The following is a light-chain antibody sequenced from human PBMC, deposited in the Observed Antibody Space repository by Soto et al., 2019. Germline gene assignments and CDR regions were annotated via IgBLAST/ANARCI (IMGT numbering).Light chain of an antibody. J-gene: IGLJ1*01. CDR1: SSDVGDYKY. Sequence: QSALTQPASVSGSPGQSITISCTGTSSDVGDYKYVSWYQQHPGKAPKLVISEVSNRPSGISSRFSGSKSGNTASLTISGLQAEDEADYYCSSYTTIFAYVFGTGTKVTVL. CDR2: EVS. CDR3: SSYTTIFAYV. V-gene: IGLV2-14*01.